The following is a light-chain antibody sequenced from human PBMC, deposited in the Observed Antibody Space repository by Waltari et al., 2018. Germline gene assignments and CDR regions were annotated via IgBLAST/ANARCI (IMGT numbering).Light chain of an antibody. V-gene: IGLV1-51*01. CDR2: ENN. Sequence: QSVLTQPPSVSAAPGQKVTISCSGSSSNIGNNYVSWYQQIPGTAPKLLIYENNKRPSGVPDRFSGSKSGTSATLGITGLQTGDEADYYCGTWDSSSWVFGGGTKLTVL. CDR3: GTWDSSSWV. CDR1: SSNIGNNY. J-gene: IGLJ3*02.